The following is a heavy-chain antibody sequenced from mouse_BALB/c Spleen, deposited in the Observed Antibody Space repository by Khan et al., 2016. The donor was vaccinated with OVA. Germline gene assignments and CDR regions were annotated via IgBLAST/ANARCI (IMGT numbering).Heavy chain of an antibody. CDR3: ARLVDI. CDR2: IWAGGST. CDR1: GYSLTRYG. V-gene: IGHV2-9*02. Sequence: QVQLKESGPGLVAPSQSLSITCTVYGYSLTRYGVHWVRQPPGKGLEWLGLIWAGGSTNYNWALMSRLSISIDNSKSQVFLIMNSLQTDDTAMFYWARLVDIWGQGTTLTVTS. J-gene: IGHJ2*01. D-gene: IGHD1-3*01.